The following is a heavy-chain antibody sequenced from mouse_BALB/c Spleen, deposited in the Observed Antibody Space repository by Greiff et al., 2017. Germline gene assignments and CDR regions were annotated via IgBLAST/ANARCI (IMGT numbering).Heavy chain of an antibody. J-gene: IGHJ4*01. CDR2: IYPGSGST. CDR1: GYTFTSYW. Sequence: LQQPGSELVRPGASVKLSCKASGYTFTSYWMHWVKQRHGQGLEWIGNIYPGSGSTNYDEKFKSKGTLTVDTSSSTAYMHLSSLTSEDSAVYYCTRGSGSYAMDYWGQGTSVTVSS. D-gene: IGHD2-2*01. CDR3: TRGSGSYAMDY. V-gene: IGHV1S22*01.